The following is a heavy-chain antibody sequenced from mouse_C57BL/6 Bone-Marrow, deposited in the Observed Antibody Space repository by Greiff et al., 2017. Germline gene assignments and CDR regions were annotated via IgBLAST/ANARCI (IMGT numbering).Heavy chain of an antibody. Sequence: QVQLQQPGAELVKPGASVKLSCKASGYTFTSYWMQWVKQRPGQGLEWIGEIDPSDSYTNHNQKFKGKATLTVDTSSSTAYMQLSSLTSEDSAVYYCAREERGLDYWGQGTTLTVSS. V-gene: IGHV1-50*01. CDR1: GYTFTSYW. CDR3: AREERGLDY. CDR2: IDPSDSYT. J-gene: IGHJ2*01.